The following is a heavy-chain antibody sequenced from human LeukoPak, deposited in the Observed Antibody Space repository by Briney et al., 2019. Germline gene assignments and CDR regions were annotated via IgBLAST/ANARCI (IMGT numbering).Heavy chain of an antibody. V-gene: IGHV3-48*01. Sequence: GGSLRLSCAASGFTFSAYSMNWVRQAPGKGLEWVSYISSSSSTIYYADSVKGRFTISRDNAKNSLYLQMNSLRAEDTAVYYCARGSTYYDSSGQVPFDYWGQGTLVTVSS. D-gene: IGHD3-22*01. CDR3: ARGSTYYDSSGQVPFDY. CDR1: GFTFSAYS. CDR2: ISSSSSTI. J-gene: IGHJ4*02.